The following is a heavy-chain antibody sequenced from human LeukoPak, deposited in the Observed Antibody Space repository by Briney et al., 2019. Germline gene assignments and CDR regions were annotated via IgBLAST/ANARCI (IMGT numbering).Heavy chain of an antibody. D-gene: IGHD3-16*01. V-gene: IGHV1-2*02. J-gene: IGHJ4*02. CDR2: INPNNGLT. CDR3: ARAWGSLYYFDH. CDR1: GYSFTGYF. Sequence: GASVKVSCKASGYSFTGYFLHRVRQAPGQGLEWMGWINPNNGLTNYTQKFKGRVTMTRDTSSATGYMELNRLTSDDTAVFYCARAWGSLYYFDHWGQGTLVTVSS.